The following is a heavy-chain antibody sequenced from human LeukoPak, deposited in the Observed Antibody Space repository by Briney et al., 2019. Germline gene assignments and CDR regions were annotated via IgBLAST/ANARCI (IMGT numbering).Heavy chain of an antibody. D-gene: IGHD2-2*01. Sequence: ASVKVSCKASGYTFTGYYMHWVRQAPGQGLEWMGWINPNSGGTNYAQKFQGRVTMTRDTSISTAHMELSSLRSDDTAMYYCAREWEIVVVPATPAYWGQGSLLTVSS. CDR1: GYTFTGYY. J-gene: IGHJ4*02. CDR2: INPNSGGT. CDR3: AREWEIVVVPATPAY. V-gene: IGHV1-2*02.